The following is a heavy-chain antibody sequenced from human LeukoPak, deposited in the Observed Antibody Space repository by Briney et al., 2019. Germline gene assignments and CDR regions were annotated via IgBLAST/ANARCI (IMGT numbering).Heavy chain of an antibody. CDR1: GFTVSSNY. J-gene: IGHJ6*02. CDR3: ARDKRRESSSTYYYYYYGMDV. D-gene: IGHD6-13*01. Sequence: GSLRLSCAASGFTVSSNYMSWVRQAPGKGLEWVSVIYSGGSTYYADSVKGRFTISRDNSKNTLYLQMNSLRAEDTAVYYCARDKRRESSSTYYYYYYGMDVWGQGTTVTVSS. CDR2: IYSGGST. V-gene: IGHV3-66*01.